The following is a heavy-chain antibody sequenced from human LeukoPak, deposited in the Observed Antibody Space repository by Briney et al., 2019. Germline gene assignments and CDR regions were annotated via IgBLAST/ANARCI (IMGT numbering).Heavy chain of an antibody. D-gene: IGHD3-22*01. Sequence: SQTLSLTCTVSGGSISSYCWSWIRQPAGKGLEWIGRIYTSGSTNYNPSLKSRVTMSVDTSKNQFSLKLSSVTAADTAVYYCARDISYDSSGYSDYWGQGTLVTVSS. V-gene: IGHV4-4*07. CDR1: GGSISSYC. CDR3: ARDISYDSSGYSDY. CDR2: IYTSGST. J-gene: IGHJ4*02.